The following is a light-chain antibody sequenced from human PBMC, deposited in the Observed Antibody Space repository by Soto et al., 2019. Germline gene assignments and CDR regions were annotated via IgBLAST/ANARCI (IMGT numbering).Light chain of an antibody. CDR3: SSYTSSSTVYV. J-gene: IGLJ1*01. Sequence: QSVLTQPASVSGSPGQSITISCTGTSCDVGGYNYVSWYQQHPGKAPKLMIYDVSNRPSGVSNRFSGSKSGNTASLTISGLQAEDEADYYCSSYTSSSTVYVFGTGTKLTVL. CDR2: DVS. V-gene: IGLV2-14*01. CDR1: SCDVGGYNY.